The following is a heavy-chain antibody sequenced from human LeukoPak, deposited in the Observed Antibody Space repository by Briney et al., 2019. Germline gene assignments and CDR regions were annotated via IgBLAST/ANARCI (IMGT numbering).Heavy chain of an antibody. CDR3: ARGAGWWDL. CDR2: INYSGTT. J-gene: IGHJ5*02. V-gene: IGHV4-59*01. Sequence: PSETLSLTCTVSGDSMTNYYRSWIRQPPGKGLEWIGYINYSGTTNYNPSLKSRVTISVDTAKNQFSLKVTSMTAADTAVYYCARGAGWWDLWGQGTLVSVSS. CDR1: GDSMTNYY. D-gene: IGHD2-15*01.